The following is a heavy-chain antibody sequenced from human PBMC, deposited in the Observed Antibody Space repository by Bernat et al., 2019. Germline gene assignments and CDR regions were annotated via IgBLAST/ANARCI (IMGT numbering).Heavy chain of an antibody. D-gene: IGHD3-10*01. Sequence: QVQLVESGGGVVQPGRSLRLSCAASGFTFSSYAMHWVRQAPGKGLEWVAVISYDGSNEYYADSVKGRFTISRDNSKNTLYLQMNSLRAEDTAVYYCAKDIWASGKLTIDYWGQGTLVTVSS. CDR1: GFTFSSYA. CDR3: AKDIWASGKLTIDY. CDR2: ISYDGSNE. V-gene: IGHV3-30-3*01. J-gene: IGHJ4*02.